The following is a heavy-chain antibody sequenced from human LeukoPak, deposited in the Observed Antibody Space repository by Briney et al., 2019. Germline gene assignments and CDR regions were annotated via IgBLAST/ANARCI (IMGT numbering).Heavy chain of an antibody. CDR1: EFTFSSYS. CDR2: INHSGST. V-gene: IGHV4-34*01. J-gene: IGHJ5*02. Sequence: TGGSLRLSCAASEFTFSSYSMNWIRQPPGKGLEWIGEINHSGSTNYNPSLKSRVTISVDTSKNQFSLKLSSVTAADTAVYYCARGSQQLVRGRRGSSWFDPWGQGTLVTVSS. CDR3: ARGSQQLVRGRRGSSWFDP. D-gene: IGHD6-13*01.